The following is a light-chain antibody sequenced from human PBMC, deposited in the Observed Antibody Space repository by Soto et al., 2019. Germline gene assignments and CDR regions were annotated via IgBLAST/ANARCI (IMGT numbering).Light chain of an antibody. CDR2: GAS. J-gene: IGKJ4*01. Sequence: EIVLTQSPGTLSLSPGERATLSCRASQSVSSSYFAWYQQKPGQAPRLLIYGASTRATGNPDRFSGSGAGSDFPLTISRLEAEDFAVYYCQQYGSSRLTFGGGTKVEIK. V-gene: IGKV3-20*01. CDR3: QQYGSSRLT. CDR1: QSVSSSY.